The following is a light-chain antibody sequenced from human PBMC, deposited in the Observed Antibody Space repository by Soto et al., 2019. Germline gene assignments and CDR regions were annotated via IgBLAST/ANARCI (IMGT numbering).Light chain of an antibody. Sequence: QPVLTQSSSASASLGSSVKPTCTLSSGHSSYIIAWHQQQPGKAPRYLMKLEGSGSYNKGSGVPDRFSGSSSGADRYLTISNLQFEDEADYYCETWDSNTHTVFGGGTKLTVL. CDR3: ETWDSNTHTV. J-gene: IGLJ3*02. V-gene: IGLV4-60*02. CDR2: LEGSGSY. CDR1: SGHSSYI.